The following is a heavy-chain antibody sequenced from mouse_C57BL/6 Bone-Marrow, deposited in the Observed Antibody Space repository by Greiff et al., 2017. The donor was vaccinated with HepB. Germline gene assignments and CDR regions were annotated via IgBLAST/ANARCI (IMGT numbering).Heavy chain of an antibody. J-gene: IGHJ2*01. CDR1: GFTFTAYY. Sequence: EVQLVESGGGLVQPGGSLSLSCAASGFTFTAYYMSWVRQPPGKALEWLGFIRNKANGYTTEYSASVKGRFTISRDNSQSILYLQMNALRAEDSATYYCARSDGHYDYWGQGTTLTVSS. D-gene: IGHD2-3*01. V-gene: IGHV7-3*01. CDR3: ARSDGHYDY. CDR2: IRNKANGYTT.